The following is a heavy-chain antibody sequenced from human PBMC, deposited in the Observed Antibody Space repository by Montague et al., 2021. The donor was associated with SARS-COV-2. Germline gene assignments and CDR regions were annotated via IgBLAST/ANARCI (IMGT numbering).Heavy chain of an antibody. D-gene: IGHD5-18*01. CDR1: GGSISSGSYY. CDR3: ARAPDVDTAMVSYYYGMDV. CDR2: IYTSGST. Sequence: TLSLTCTVSGGSISSGSYYWSWIRQPAGKGLEWIGRIYTSGSTNYNPSLKSRVTISVDTSKNQFSLKLSSVTAADTSVYYCARAPDVDTAMVSYYYGMDVWGQGTTVTVSS. J-gene: IGHJ6*02. V-gene: IGHV4-61*02.